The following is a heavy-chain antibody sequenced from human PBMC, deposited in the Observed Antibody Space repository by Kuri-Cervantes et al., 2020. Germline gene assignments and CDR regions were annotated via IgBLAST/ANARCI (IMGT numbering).Heavy chain of an antibody. V-gene: IGHV3-53*01. J-gene: IGHJ6*03. Sequence: GEALKPSLAASGFTVSRNYMSWVRQAPGKGLEWVSVIYSGGSTYYADSVKGRFSISRHNSRNTLYLQMDSLRAEDTAVYYCARVTRYLYYYYYMDVWGKGTSVTVSS. CDR3: ARVTRYLYYYYYMDV. D-gene: IGHD1-1*01. CDR1: GFTVSRNY. CDR2: IYSGGST.